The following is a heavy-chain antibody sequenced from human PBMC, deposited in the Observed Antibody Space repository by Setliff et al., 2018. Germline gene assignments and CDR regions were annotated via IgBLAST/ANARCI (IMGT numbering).Heavy chain of an antibody. CDR3: ARAPRYFDPTGSYFDF. CDR1: GASISSGTYY. CDR2: IHYLGTT. V-gene: IGHV4-39*07. D-gene: IGHD3-22*01. Sequence: PSETLSLTCTAPGASISSGTYYWGWIRQPPGKGLEWIGRIHYLGTTKYNPSLKSRVTISVDTSKSQFSLKLTSVTAADTAVYYCARAPRYFDPTGSYFDFWGQGTQVTVSS. J-gene: IGHJ4*02.